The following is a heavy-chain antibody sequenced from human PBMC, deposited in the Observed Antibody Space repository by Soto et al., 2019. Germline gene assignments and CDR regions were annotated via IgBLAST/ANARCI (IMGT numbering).Heavy chain of an antibody. J-gene: IGHJ5*02. CDR2: ISAYNGNT. Sequence: ASVKVSCTASAYTFTSYGISGVPQAPGQGLEWMGWISAYNGNTNYAQKLQGRVTMTTDTSTSTAYMELRSLRSDDTAVYYCARDAQTKVRRWFDPWGQGTLVTVSS. CDR1: AYTFTSYG. CDR3: ARDAQTKVRRWFDP. V-gene: IGHV1-18*01.